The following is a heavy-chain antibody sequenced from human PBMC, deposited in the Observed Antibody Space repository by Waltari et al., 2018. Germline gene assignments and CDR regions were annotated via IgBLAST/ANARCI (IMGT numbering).Heavy chain of an antibody. Sequence: QVQLQESGPGLVKPSQPLSLTCTVSGASIGSGDYYCTWIRPPAGKGLEWIGRIQAGGSTNYNPSLKDRVTIALDTSKNQFSLNVESVIAADTAVYYCARIALGGGYNVRDYSYYGLDVWGQGTTLTVSS. CDR3: ARIALGGGYNVRDYSYYGLDV. D-gene: IGHD4-4*01. V-gene: IGHV4-61*02. CDR2: IQAGGST. CDR1: GASIGSGDYY. J-gene: IGHJ6*02.